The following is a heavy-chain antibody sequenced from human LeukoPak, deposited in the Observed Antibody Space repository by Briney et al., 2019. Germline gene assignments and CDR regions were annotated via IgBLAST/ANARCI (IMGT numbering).Heavy chain of an antibody. CDR3: ASLDSSGYYGLS. Sequence: ASVKVSCKASGGTFSSYAISWVRQAPGQGLEWMGGIIPIFGTANYAQKFQGRVTITADESTSTAYMKLSSLRSEDTAVYYCASLDSSGYYGLSWGQGTLVTVSS. CDR1: GGTFSSYA. D-gene: IGHD3-22*01. J-gene: IGHJ5*02. CDR2: IIPIFGTA. V-gene: IGHV1-69*13.